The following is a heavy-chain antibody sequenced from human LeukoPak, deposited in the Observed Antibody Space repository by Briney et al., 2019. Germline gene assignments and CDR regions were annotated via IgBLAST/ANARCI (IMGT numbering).Heavy chain of an antibody. J-gene: IGHJ4*02. D-gene: IGHD2-15*01. CDR1: GLTVSSYS. CDR2: ISSSSSTI. V-gene: IGHV3-48*01. CDR3: ARARASGRSGFDY. Sequence: GGSLRLSCVASGLTVSSYSMNWVRQAPGKGLEWVSYISSSSSTIYYADSVKGRFTISRDNAKNSLDLQMNSLRGEDTAVYYCARARASGRSGFDYWGQGTLVTVSS.